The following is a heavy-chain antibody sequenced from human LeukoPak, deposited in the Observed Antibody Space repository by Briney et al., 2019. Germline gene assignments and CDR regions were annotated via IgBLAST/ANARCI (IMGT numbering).Heavy chain of an antibody. CDR3: AKKGGYFDWLLGHFDY. CDR2: ISYDGSNK. Sequence: GGSLRLSCAASGFTFSSYGMHWVRQAPGKGLEWVAVISYDGSNKYYADSVKGRFTISRDNYKNTLYLQMNSLRAEDTAVYYCAKKGGYFDWLLGHFDYWGQGTLVTVSS. J-gene: IGHJ4*02. CDR1: GFTFSSYG. V-gene: IGHV3-30*18. D-gene: IGHD3-9*01.